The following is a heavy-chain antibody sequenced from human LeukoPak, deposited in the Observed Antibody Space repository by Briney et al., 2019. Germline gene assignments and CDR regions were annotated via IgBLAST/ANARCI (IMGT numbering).Heavy chain of an antibody. J-gene: IGHJ4*02. CDR1: GGSITTTSSF. D-gene: IGHD6-19*01. V-gene: IGHV4-39*01. CDR3: ARRSVAGTFAYYFDY. CDR2: VYNSGST. Sequence: SETLSLTCTVSGGSITTTSSFWGWVRQPPGKGLEWIGSVYNSGSTYYNPPLKSRVTISVDTSKNQFSLKLSSVTAADTAVYYCARRSVAGTFAYYFDYWGQEALVTVSS.